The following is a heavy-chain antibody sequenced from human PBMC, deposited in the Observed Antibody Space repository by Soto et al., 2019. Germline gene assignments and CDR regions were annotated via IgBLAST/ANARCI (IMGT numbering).Heavy chain of an antibody. CDR3: AADKGVSGHYFDY. CDR1: GFTFSSYA. V-gene: IGHV3-30-3*01. D-gene: IGHD3-10*01. Sequence: QVQLVESGGGVVQPGRSLRLSCAASGFTFSSYAMHWVRQAPGKGLEWVAVISYDGINKYYADSVKGRFTISRDNSKNTLYLQMNSLRAEDTAVYYCAADKGVSGHYFDYWGQGTLVTVSS. CDR2: ISYDGINK. J-gene: IGHJ4*02.